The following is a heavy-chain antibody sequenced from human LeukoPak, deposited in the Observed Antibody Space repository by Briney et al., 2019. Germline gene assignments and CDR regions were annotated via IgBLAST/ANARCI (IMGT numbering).Heavy chain of an antibody. Sequence: SETLSLTCTVSGGSISSGGYYWSWIRQHPGKGLECIGYIYYSGSAYYNPSLKSRVTISVDTSENQFSLKLSSVTAADTAVYYCARVNYGSATKEDYWGQGTLVTVSS. D-gene: IGHD3-10*01. CDR1: GGSISSGGYY. J-gene: IGHJ4*02. V-gene: IGHV4-31*03. CDR2: IYYSGSA. CDR3: ARVNYGSATKEDY.